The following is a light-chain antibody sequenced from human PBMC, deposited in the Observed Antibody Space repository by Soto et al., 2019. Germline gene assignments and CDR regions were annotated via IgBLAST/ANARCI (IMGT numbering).Light chain of an antibody. CDR1: SSNIGSNT. V-gene: IGLV1-44*01. Sequence: QSVLTQPPSASGTPGQRVTISCSGSSSNIGSNTVNWYQQLPGTAPKLLIYSNNQRPSGVPDRFSGSKSGTSASLDIGGLQSEDEADYYCAAWDDSLNGVVFGGGTKLTVL. CDR2: SNN. CDR3: AAWDDSLNGVV. J-gene: IGLJ2*01.